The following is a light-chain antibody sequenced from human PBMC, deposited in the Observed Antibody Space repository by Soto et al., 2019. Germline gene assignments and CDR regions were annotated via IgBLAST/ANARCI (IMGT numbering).Light chain of an antibody. CDR2: GAS. J-gene: IGKJ2*01. CDR3: QQFGSSIPHT. Sequence: EVVLTQSPGILSLSPGERATLSCRASETVASNYLAWYQQKPGQPPRLLIYGASNRATGIPDRFSGSGSGTDFTLTISRLEPEDFGVYYCQQFGSSIPHTFGQGTKLEIK. CDR1: ETVASNY. V-gene: IGKV3-20*01.